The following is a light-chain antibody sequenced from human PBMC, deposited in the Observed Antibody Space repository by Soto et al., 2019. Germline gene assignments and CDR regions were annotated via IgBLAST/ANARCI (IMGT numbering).Light chain of an antibody. CDR2: EVS. CDR3: SSDTTSYTQV. Sequence: QSALTQPASVSGSPGQSITISCTGTSSDVGGYNYVSWYQHHPGKAPKLMIYEVSNRPSGVSNRFSGSKSGNTASLSISGLQAEDEADYYCSSDTTSYTQVFGGGTKLTVL. V-gene: IGLV2-14*01. J-gene: IGLJ3*02. CDR1: SSDVGGYNY.